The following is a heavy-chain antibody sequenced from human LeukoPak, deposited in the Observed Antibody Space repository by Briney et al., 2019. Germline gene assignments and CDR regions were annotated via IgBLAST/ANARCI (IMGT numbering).Heavy chain of an antibody. V-gene: IGHV3-48*01. J-gene: IGHJ5*02. CDR3: ARESAKNGVVRGWFDP. Sequence: PGGSLRLSCAASGFTFSSYSMNWVRQAPGKGLEWVSYISSSSSTIYYADSVKGRFTISRDNAKNSLYLQMNSLRAEDTAVYYCARESAKNGVVRGWFDPWGQGTLVTVSS. D-gene: IGHD3-10*01. CDR2: ISSSSSTI. CDR1: GFTFSSYS.